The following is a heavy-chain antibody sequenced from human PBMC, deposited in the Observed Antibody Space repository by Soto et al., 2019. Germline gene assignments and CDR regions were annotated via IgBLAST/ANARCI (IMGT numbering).Heavy chain of an antibody. D-gene: IGHD4-17*01. CDR1: GGTFGSYA. CDR3: ASGKTTVSSPYYYYDMDV. V-gene: IGHV1-69*12. CDR2: IIPIFGTA. Sequence: QVQLVQSGAEVKKPGSSVKVSCKASGGTFGSYAISWVRQAPGQGLEWMGGIIPIFGTANYAQKFQGRVTITADESTSTAYMGLSSLRSEDTAVYYCASGKTTVSSPYYYYDMDVWGQGTTVTVSS. J-gene: IGHJ6*02.